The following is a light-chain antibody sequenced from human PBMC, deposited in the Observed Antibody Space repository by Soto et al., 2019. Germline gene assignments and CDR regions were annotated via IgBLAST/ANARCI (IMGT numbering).Light chain of an antibody. CDR1: SSDVGGYNY. CDR3: SSYTSSNTLV. V-gene: IGLV2-14*01. Sequence: QSVLTQPASVSVSPGQSITISCTGTSSDVGGYNYVSWYQQHPGKAPKLMIYEVSNRPSGVSNRFSGSKSGSTASLTISGLQAEDEADYYCSSYTSSNTLVFGTGTKVTVL. CDR2: EVS. J-gene: IGLJ1*01.